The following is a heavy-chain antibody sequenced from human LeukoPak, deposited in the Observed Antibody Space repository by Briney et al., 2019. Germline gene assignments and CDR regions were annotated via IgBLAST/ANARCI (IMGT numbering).Heavy chain of an antibody. CDR2: IYYDGSVK. CDR3: ARGGGVDAAMALDY. V-gene: IGHV3-33*01. Sequence: GRSVRLSCTASGFTFNIYAMHWVRQAPGQGLEWVACIYYDGSVKYYADSVKGRFTISRDSSTNTVYLIMNRLRADDTAVYYCARGGGVDAAMALDYWGQGTLVAVSS. D-gene: IGHD5-18*01. J-gene: IGHJ4*02. CDR1: GFTFNIYA.